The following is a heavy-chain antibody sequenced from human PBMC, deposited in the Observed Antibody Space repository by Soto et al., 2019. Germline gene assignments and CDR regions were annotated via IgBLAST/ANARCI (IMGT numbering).Heavy chain of an antibody. CDR1: GYTFSSFG. CDR2: ISPETGKT. J-gene: IGHJ4*02. Sequence: VELVQSGAEVKKPGASVRVSCKASGYTFSSFGLSWVRQALGQGPEWMGWISPETGKTEYSHKFQGRVTMTTDTSTRTLCLDLARLSSDDTAVYYCTRDLFFTSTSTVTTDAFWGQGTLVIGSS. V-gene: IGHV1-18*04. D-gene: IGHD4-17*01. CDR3: TRDLFFTSTSTVTTDAF.